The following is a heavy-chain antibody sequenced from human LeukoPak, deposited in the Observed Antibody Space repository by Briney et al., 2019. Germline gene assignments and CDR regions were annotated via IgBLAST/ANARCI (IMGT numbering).Heavy chain of an antibody. D-gene: IGHD5-12*01. CDR1: GGSISSYY. V-gene: IGHV4-59*01. Sequence: SETLSLTCTVSGGSISSYYWSWLRQPPGKGLEWIGYIYYSGSTNYNPSLKSRVTISVDTSKNQFSLKLSSVTAADTAVYYCARGGYDSPLDGIDYWGQGTLVTVSS. CDR3: ARGGYDSPLDGIDY. CDR2: IYYSGST. J-gene: IGHJ4*02.